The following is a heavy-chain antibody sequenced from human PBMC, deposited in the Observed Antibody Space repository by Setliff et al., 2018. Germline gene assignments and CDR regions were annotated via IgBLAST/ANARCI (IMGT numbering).Heavy chain of an antibody. Sequence: GESLKISCAASGFTFSSFGMYWVRQAPGKGPEWAAYVRFDGSTKYFADSVKGRFSISRDNSANMLYLQMNGLRAGDTGVYYCAKPQVELRWGFESWGQGTPVTVSS. D-gene: IGHD1-7*01. CDR3: AKPQVELRWGFES. J-gene: IGHJ4*02. V-gene: IGHV3-30*02. CDR1: GFTFSSFG. CDR2: VRFDGSTK.